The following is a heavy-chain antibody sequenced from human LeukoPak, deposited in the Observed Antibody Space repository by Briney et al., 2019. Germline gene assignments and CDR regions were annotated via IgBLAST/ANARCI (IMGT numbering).Heavy chain of an antibody. J-gene: IGHJ1*01. CDR1: GGTFSSYT. CDR3: AREGRVVEMATGEYFQH. Sequence: SVKVSCKASGGTFSSYTISWGRQAPGQGLEWMGRIIPILGIANYAQKFQGRVTITADKSTSTAYMELSSLRSEDTAVYYCAREGRVVEMATGEYFQHWGQGTLVTVSS. V-gene: IGHV1-69*04. D-gene: IGHD5-24*01. CDR2: IIPILGIA.